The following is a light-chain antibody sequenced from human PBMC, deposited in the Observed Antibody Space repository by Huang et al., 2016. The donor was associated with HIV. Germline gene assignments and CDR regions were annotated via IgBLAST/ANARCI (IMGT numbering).Light chain of an antibody. CDR3: QQFGSSPPYS. CDR2: RAS. Sequence: EILLTQSPDTLSLSPGERATLSFRASQSVKNNYLAWYKQKPGQAPRLLIYRASTRATGIPDRFSGSGSGTDFTLTISRLEPDDFAVYYCQQFGSSPPYSFGQGTKLEIK. CDR1: QSVKNNY. V-gene: IGKV3-20*01. J-gene: IGKJ2*03.